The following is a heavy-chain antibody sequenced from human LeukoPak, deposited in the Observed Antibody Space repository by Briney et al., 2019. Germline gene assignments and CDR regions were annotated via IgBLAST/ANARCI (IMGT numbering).Heavy chain of an antibody. D-gene: IGHD4-17*01. CDR2: IKQDGSEK. Sequence: GGSLRLSCAASGFTFSSYSMSWVRQAPGKGLEWVANIKQDGSEKHSVDSVKGRFTISRDNAKNSLYLQMTSLRAEDSAVYYCARDLNYYGDFLDYWGQGTLVTVSS. V-gene: IGHV3-7*05. CDR1: GFTFSSYS. CDR3: ARDLNYYGDFLDY. J-gene: IGHJ4*02.